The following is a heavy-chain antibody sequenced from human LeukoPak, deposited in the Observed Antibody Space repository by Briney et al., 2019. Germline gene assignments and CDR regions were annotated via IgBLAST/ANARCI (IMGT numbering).Heavy chain of an antibody. CDR1: GFTFSSYW. D-gene: IGHD5-12*01. J-gene: IGHJ4*02. Sequence: GGSLRLSCAASGFTFSSYWMSWVRQAPGKGLEWVANIKQDGSEKYYVDSVKRRFTISRDNAKNSLYLPMNSLRAEDTAVYYCARATFGKIVAHFDYWGQGTLVTVSS. CDR3: ARATFGKIVAHFDY. V-gene: IGHV3-7*01. CDR2: IKQDGSEK.